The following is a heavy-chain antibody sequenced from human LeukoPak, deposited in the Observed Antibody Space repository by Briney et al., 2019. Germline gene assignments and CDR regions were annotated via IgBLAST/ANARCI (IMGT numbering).Heavy chain of an antibody. Sequence: PSETLSLTCTVSGDSISNLNYFWGWIRQTPGTGLEWIANIHYIGSTYYNPSLKSRVTISLDKSKNQFSLKVNSVTAADTAVYYCAKTIPYSSGWRATFDHWGQGTLVTVSS. CDR1: GDSISNLNYF. D-gene: IGHD6-19*01. J-gene: IGHJ4*02. CDR2: IHYIGST. CDR3: AKTIPYSSGWRATFDH. V-gene: IGHV4-39*01.